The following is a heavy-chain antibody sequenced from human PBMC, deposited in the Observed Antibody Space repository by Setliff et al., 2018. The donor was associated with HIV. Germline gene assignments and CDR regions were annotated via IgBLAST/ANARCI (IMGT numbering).Heavy chain of an antibody. CDR3: ASFFVTTVTNQDY. J-gene: IGHJ4*02. CDR2: IYTSGST. Sequence: KASETLSLTCTVSGGSISSGSYYWSWIRQPAGKGLEWIGHIYTSGSTNYNPSLKSRVTISVDTSKNQFSLKLTSVTAADTAMYYCASFFVTTVTNQDYWGQGTPVTVSS. D-gene: IGHD4-17*01. CDR1: GGSISSGSYY. V-gene: IGHV4-61*09.